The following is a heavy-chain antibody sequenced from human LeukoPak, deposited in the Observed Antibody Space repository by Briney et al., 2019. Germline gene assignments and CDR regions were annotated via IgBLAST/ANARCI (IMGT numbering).Heavy chain of an antibody. D-gene: IGHD6-13*01. V-gene: IGHV3-30*01. J-gene: IGHJ4*02. Sequence: PGRSLRLSCAASGFTFSSYAMHWVRQAPGKGLGWVAVISYDGSNKYYADSVKGRFTISRDNSKNTLYLQMNSLRAEDTAVYYCARVNGGYSSSWYPRDYWGQGTLVTVSS. CDR3: ARVNGGYSSSWYPRDY. CDR2: ISYDGSNK. CDR1: GFTFSSYA.